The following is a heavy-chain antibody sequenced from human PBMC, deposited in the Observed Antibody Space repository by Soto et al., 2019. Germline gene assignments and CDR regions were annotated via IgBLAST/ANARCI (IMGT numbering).Heavy chain of an antibody. CDR2: IYHSGST. CDR1: GGSIRSCGYS. J-gene: IGHJ5*02. V-gene: IGHV4-30-2*05. CDR3: ARSVFP. Sequence: TSETLSLTCAVPGGSIRSCGYSWSWIRQPPGKGLEWIGYIYHSGSTYYNPSLKSRVTISVDTSKNQFSLKLSSVTAADTAIYYCARSVFPWGQETLVTVSS.